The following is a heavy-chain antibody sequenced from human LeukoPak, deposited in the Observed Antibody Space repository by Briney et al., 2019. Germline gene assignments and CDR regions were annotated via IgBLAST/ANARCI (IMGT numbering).Heavy chain of an antibody. D-gene: IGHD5-18*01. Sequence: SETLSLTCTVSGGSISSNNYYWGWIRQPPGKGLEWIGSIYYSGSTYFNPSLKSRVTISVDTSKNQFSLKLSSVTAADTAVYYCARDRVVDTAMVHDYWGQGTLVTVSS. CDR1: GGSISSNNYY. V-gene: IGHV4-39*07. CDR3: ARDRVVDTAMVHDY. CDR2: IYYSGST. J-gene: IGHJ4*02.